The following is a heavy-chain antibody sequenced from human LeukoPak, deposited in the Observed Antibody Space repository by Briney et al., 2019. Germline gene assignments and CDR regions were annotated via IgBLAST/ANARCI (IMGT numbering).Heavy chain of an antibody. Sequence: SETLSLTCTVSGASISTYYWSWNRQSPGKGLEWIGYLYSRGSPNYNPSLKRRVTISVDTSKNHFSLTLSSVSAADTAVYYCARLQPNSGEWAFDIWGQGTMVTVSS. CDR1: GASISTYY. CDR2: LYSRGSP. D-gene: IGHD1-1*01. CDR3: ARLQPNSGEWAFDI. V-gene: IGHV4-59*01. J-gene: IGHJ3*02.